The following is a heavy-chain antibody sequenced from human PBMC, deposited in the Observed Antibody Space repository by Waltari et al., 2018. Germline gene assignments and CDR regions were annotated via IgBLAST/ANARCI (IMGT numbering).Heavy chain of an antibody. CDR1: GGSISSGGYY. CDR2: IYYSGTT. J-gene: IGHJ3*02. CDR3: ARDNRLAYCGGDCLPAFDI. D-gene: IGHD2-21*01. V-gene: IGHV4-31*03. Sequence: QVQLQESGPGLVKPSQTLSLTCTVSGGSISSGGYYWSWIRQHPGKGLEWIGYIYYSGTTYYNPALKRRFTISVDMSKNQFSLKLSSVTAADTAVYYCARDNRLAYCGGDCLPAFDIWGQGTMVTVSS.